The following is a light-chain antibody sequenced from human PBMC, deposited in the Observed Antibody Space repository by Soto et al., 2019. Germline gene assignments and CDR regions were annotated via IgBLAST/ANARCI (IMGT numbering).Light chain of an antibody. V-gene: IGLV2-23*01. CDR2: EGS. J-gene: IGLJ1*01. Sequence: QSVLTQPASVSGSPGQSITISCTGTSSDVGSYNLVSWYQQHPGKAPKLMIFEGSKRPSGVSNRFSGSKSGNTASLTISGLQAEDEDDYYCCSYAGNSNYVFGTGTKVTVL. CDR3: CSYAGNSNYV. CDR1: SSDVGSYNL.